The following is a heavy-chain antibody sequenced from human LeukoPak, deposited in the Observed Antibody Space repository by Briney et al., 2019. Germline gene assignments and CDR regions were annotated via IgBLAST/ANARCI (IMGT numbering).Heavy chain of an antibody. D-gene: IGHD1-26*01. Sequence: PGGSLRLSCAASGFTFSTYWMSWVRQAPGKGLEWVDNIEQYGSETYYVDSVRGRFTISRDDAKSSLFLQMNSLRAEDTAVYYSANALGAHYFGSWGQGTLVTVSS. CDR2: IEQYGSET. CDR1: GFTFSTYW. V-gene: IGHV3-7*05. J-gene: IGHJ4*02. CDR3: ANALGAHYFGS.